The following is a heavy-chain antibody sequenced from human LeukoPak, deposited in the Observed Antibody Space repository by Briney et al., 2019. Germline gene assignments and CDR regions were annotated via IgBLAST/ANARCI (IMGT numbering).Heavy chain of an antibody. CDR1: GFTFSSDS. V-gene: IGHV3-21*01. D-gene: IGHD5-18*01. Sequence: GGSLRLSCAASGFTFSSDSMNWVRQAPGKGLEWVSSISSSSSYIYYADSVKGRFTISRDNAKNSLYLQMNSLRAEDTAVYYCARHLSGITGYTYGRGIDYWGQGTLVSVSS. CDR3: ARHLSGITGYTYGRGIDY. CDR2: ISSSSSYI. J-gene: IGHJ4*02.